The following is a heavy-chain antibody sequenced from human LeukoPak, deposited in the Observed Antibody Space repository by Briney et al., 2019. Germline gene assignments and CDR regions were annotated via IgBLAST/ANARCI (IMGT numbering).Heavy chain of an antibody. CDR2: FDPEDGET. CDR1: GYTLTELS. V-gene: IGHV1-24*01. D-gene: IGHD3-9*01. J-gene: IGHJ4*02. Sequence: ASVKVSCKVSGYTLTELSMHWVRQAPGNGLEWMGGFDPEDGETIYAQKFQGRVTMTEDTSTDTAYMELSSLRSEDTAVYYCATDRKMGLRYFDWLFRYWGQGTLVTVSS. CDR3: ATDRKMGLRYFDWLFRY.